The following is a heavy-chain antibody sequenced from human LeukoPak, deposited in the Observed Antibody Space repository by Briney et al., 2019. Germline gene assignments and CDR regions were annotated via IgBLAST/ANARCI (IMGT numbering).Heavy chain of an antibody. J-gene: IGHJ3*02. CDR2: INPNSGGT. Sequence: GASVKVSCKASGYTFTGYYMHWVRQAPGQGLEWMGWINPNSGGTNYAQKFQGRVTMTRDTSISTAYMELSRLRSDDTAVYYCARSAPDYDFWSGYYFAFDIWGQGTMVTVSS. D-gene: IGHD3-3*01. CDR3: ARSAPDYDFWSGYYFAFDI. CDR1: GYTFTGYY. V-gene: IGHV1-2*02.